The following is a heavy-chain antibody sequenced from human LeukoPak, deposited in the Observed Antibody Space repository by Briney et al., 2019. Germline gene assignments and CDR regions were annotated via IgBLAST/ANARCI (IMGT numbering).Heavy chain of an antibody. J-gene: IGHJ5*02. V-gene: IGHV1-2*02. CDR1: GYSFTDYY. D-gene: IGHD3-3*01. Sequence: ASVKVSCKTSGYSFTDYYIHWVRQAPGQGLEWMGWINTKTGRTSSARKFQGRVTMTRDPSITTVYMDMAWLTSDDTAIYFCARADFIDAGPYLIGPWGQGTLVTVSS. CDR2: INTKTGRT. CDR3: ARADFIDAGPYLIGP.